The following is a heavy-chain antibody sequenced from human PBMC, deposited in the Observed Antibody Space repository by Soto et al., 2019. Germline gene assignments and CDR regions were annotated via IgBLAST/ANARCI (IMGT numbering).Heavy chain of an antibody. CDR2: IHPDGGGT. CDR1: GYTFTSYY. Sequence: QVQLVQSGAEVKKPGASVKVSCKASGYTFTSYYMHWVRLAPGQGLEWMGIIHPDGGGTSYAQQFQGRVIMTRDTSTSTVYMEMSSLRSEDTAVYYCAVGGNYLSMDVWGPGTTVTVSS. V-gene: IGHV1-46*01. CDR3: AVGGNYLSMDV. D-gene: IGHD4-4*01. J-gene: IGHJ6*02.